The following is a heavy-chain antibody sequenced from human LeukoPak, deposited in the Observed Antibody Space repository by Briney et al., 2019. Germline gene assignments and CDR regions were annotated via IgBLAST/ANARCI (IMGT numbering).Heavy chain of an antibody. CDR3: ARVGTPMRVDP. D-gene: IGHD3-22*01. CDR2: INPNSGGT. J-gene: IGHJ5*02. CDR1: GYTFTGYI. V-gene: IGHV1-2*02. Sequence: ASVKVSCKASGYTFTGYIMHWVRQAPGQGLEWMGWINPNSGGTNYAQKFQGRVTMTRDTSISTAYMELSSLRSEDTAVYYCARVGTPMRVDPWGQGTLVTVSS.